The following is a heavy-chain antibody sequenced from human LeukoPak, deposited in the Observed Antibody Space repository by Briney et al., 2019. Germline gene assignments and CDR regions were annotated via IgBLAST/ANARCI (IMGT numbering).Heavy chain of an antibody. D-gene: IGHD3-22*01. CDR1: GFTFSNYS. V-gene: IGHV3-21*01. J-gene: IGHJ4*02. Sequence: GGSLRLPCAASGFTFSNYSMNWVRQAPGKGLEWVSSISSSSSYIYYADSVKGRFTISRDNAKNSLYLQMNSLRAEDTAVYYCARSGVSYYYDSSGYFDYWGQGTLVTVSS. CDR2: ISSSSSYI. CDR3: ARSGVSYYYDSSGYFDY.